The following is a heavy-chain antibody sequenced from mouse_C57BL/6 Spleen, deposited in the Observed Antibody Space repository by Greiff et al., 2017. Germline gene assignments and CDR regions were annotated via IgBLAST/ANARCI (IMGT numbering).Heavy chain of an antibody. D-gene: IGHD2-13*01. Sequence: QVQLQQPGAELVKPGASVKMSCKASGYTFTSYWITWVKQRPGQGLEWIGDIYPGSGSTNYNEKFKSKATLTVDTSSSTAYMQLSILTSEDSAVYYGAREWRLHQKNGMDYWGQGTSVTVSS. CDR2: IYPGSGST. V-gene: IGHV1-55*01. J-gene: IGHJ4*01. CDR1: GYTFTSYW. CDR3: AREWRLHQKNGMDY.